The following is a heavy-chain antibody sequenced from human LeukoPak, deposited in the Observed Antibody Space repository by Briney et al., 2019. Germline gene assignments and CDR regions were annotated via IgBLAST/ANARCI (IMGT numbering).Heavy chain of an antibody. D-gene: IGHD2-21*02. Sequence: GGSLRLSCAASGFTFSSYGMHWVRQAPGKGLEWVAVISYDGSNKYYADSVKGRFTISRDNSKNTLYLQMNSLRAEDTAVYYCAKSYCGGDCYSVVLNYWGQGTLVTVSS. V-gene: IGHV3-30*18. J-gene: IGHJ4*02. CDR2: ISYDGSNK. CDR3: AKSYCGGDCYSVVLNY. CDR1: GFTFSSYG.